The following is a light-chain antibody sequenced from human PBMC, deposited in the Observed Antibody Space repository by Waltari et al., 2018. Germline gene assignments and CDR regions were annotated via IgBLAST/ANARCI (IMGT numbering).Light chain of an antibody. CDR1: QSLLYSNGYNY. CDR2: LAS. Sequence: DIVMTQSPLSLPVTPGEPASIPCSSSQSLLYSNGYNYLDWYRQKPGQSPQLLIYLASHRASGVPDRFSGSGSGTDFTLKISRVEAEDVGIYYCMQARQTPDTFGQGTKLEIK. J-gene: IGKJ2*01. CDR3: MQARQTPDT. V-gene: IGKV2-28*01.